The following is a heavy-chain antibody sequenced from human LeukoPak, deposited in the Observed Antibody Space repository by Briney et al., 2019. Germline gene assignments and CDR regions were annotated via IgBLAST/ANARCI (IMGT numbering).Heavy chain of an antibody. CDR1: GFTFSSYV. CDR3: GGGGWYYFHY. V-gene: IGHV3-30*14. J-gene: IGHJ4*02. Sequence: GGSLRLSCAASGFTFSSYVMHWVRQAPGKGLEWVADISFDGSNKYYTDSVKGRFTISRDNSKNTLYLEMNSLRAEDTAVYYCGGGGWYYFHYRGQGTLVTVSS. CDR2: ISFDGSNK. D-gene: IGHD2-15*01.